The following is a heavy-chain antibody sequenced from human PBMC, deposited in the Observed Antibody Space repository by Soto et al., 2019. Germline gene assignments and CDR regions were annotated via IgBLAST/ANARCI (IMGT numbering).Heavy chain of an antibody. CDR2: INHSGST. V-gene: IGHV4-34*01. Sequence: SETLSLTCAVYGGSFSGYYWSWIRQPPGKGLEWIGEINHSGSTNYNPSLKSRVNISVDTSKNQFSLKLSFVTAADTAVYYCASGRQESSSSWDPWGQGTLVTVSS. CDR1: GGSFSGYY. D-gene: IGHD6-13*01. J-gene: IGHJ5*02. CDR3: ASGRQESSSSWDP.